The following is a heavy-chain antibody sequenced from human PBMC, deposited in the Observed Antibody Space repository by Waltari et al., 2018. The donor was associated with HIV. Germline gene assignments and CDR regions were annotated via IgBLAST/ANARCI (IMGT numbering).Heavy chain of an antibody. V-gene: IGHV1-24*01. CDR2: FGPEDGET. CDR3: ATADGWAFDY. Sequence: QVQLVQSGAEVKKPGASVKVSCKVSGYTISALSMLWVRQAPGNGLEWMGGFGPEDGETIYAQKFQGRVTMTEDTSTDTAYMGLSSLRSEDTAVYYCATADGWAFDYWGQGTLGTVSS. J-gene: IGHJ4*02. CDR1: GYTISALS. D-gene: IGHD6-19*01.